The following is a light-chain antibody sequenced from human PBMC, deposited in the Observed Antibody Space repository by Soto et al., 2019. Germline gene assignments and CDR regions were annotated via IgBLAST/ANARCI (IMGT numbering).Light chain of an antibody. CDR3: QSYDSSLSGYVV. CDR1: SSNIGAGYD. CDR2: GNS. J-gene: IGLJ2*01. V-gene: IGLV1-40*01. Sequence: QSVLTQPHSVSGAPGQRVTISCTGSSSNIGAGYDVHWYQQLPGTAPKLLIYGNSNRPSGFPDRFSGSKSGTSASRAITGLQAEDEADYYCQSYDSSLSGYVVFGGGTKLTVL.